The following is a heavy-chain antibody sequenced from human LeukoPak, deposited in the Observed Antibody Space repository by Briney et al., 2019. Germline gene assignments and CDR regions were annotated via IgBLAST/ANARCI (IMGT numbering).Heavy chain of an antibody. CDR3: ARASNEHIVVVTAILDFDY. D-gene: IGHD2-21*02. CDR2: LYSGGST. Sequence: GGSLRLSCAASGFTVSSNYMSWVRQAPGEGLEWVSILYSGGSTYYAASVKGRFTISRDNSKNTLYLQMNTLRAEDTAVYYCARASNEHIVVVTAILDFDYWGQGTLVTVSS. J-gene: IGHJ4*02. V-gene: IGHV3-53*01. CDR1: GFTVSSNY.